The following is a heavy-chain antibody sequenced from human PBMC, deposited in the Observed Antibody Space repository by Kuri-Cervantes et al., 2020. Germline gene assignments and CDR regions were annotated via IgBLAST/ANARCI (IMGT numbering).Heavy chain of an antibody. J-gene: IGHJ4*02. Sequence: SQTLSLTCAVSGGSISSGGYSWSWIRQPPGKGLEWIGYIYYSGSTYYNPSLKSRVTISVDTSKNQFSLKLSSVTAADTAVYYCARGNSFDYWGQGTLVTVSS. V-gene: IGHV4-30-4*01. CDR1: GGSISSGGYS. CDR2: IYYSGST. CDR3: ARGNSFDY.